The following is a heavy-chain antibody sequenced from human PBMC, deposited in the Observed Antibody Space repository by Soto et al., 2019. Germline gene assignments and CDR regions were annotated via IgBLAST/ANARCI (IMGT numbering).Heavy chain of an antibody. V-gene: IGHV4-4*02. CDR1: GGSISSSNW. D-gene: IGHD6-13*01. Sequence: QVQLQESGPGLVKPSGTLSLTCAVSGGSISSSNWWSWVRQPPGKGLEWIGEIYHSGSTNYNPSRQTRVTIAVDKSKNQFSLKLSSVTAADTAVYYCARAALAAAGTWDWGQGTLVTVSS. CDR2: IYHSGST. CDR3: ARAALAAAGTWD. J-gene: IGHJ4*02.